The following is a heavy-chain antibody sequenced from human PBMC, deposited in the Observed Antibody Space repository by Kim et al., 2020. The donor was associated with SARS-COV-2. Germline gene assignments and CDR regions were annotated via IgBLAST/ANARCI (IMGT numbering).Heavy chain of an antibody. Sequence: DSAAPVKGRFTISRDDSKNTLYPQMNSLKTQDTDVYYCTTDLPGPYGMDVWGQGTTVTVSS. CDR3: TTDLPGPYGMDV. V-gene: IGHV3-15*01. J-gene: IGHJ6*02.